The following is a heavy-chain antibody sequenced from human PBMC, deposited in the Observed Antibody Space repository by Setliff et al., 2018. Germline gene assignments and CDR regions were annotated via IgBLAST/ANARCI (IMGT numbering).Heavy chain of an antibody. CDR3: AKASVWVVDANCGSFDV. J-gene: IGHJ3*01. CDR2: IVPIYGPA. V-gene: IGHV1-69*05. CDR1: GGSFRNSG. D-gene: IGHD2-15*01. Sequence: SVKVSCKASGGSFRNSGSGWVRQAPGQGLEWIGGIVPIYGPAKYAQKFQGRVEITTDESTNTAYMELSGLTSDDTATYYCAKASVWVVDANCGSFDVWGQGTVVTVSS.